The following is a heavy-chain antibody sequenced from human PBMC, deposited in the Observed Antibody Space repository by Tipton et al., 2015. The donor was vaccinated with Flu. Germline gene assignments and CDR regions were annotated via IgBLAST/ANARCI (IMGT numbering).Heavy chain of an antibody. D-gene: IGHD3-16*01. CDR1: GFTFSSYW. V-gene: IGHV3-74*01. CDR2: INSDGSST. CDR3: VRVAGGGYPYYFDY. Sequence: SLRLSCAASGFTFSSYWMHWVRQVPGKGLVWVSRINSDGSSTNCADSVEGRFTISRDNAKNTLYLQMNRLRAEDTAAYYCVRVAGGGYPYYFDYWGQGTLVTVSS. J-gene: IGHJ4*02.